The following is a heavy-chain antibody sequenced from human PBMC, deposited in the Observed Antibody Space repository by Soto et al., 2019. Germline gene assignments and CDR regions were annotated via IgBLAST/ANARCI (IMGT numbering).Heavy chain of an antibody. CDR1: GYSFTSYA. J-gene: IGHJ6*02. D-gene: IGHD2-2*01. CDR2: INAGNGNT. CDR3: ARGVENIVVVLDVFGYYGMDV. V-gene: IGHV1-3*01. Sequence: KVSCKASGYSFTSYAIYWVRQAPGQRLEWMGWINAGNGNTKYSQKLQGRVTFTGDTSASTAHMELSSLRSEDTAVYFCARGVENIVVVLDVFGYYGMDVWGQGTTVTVSS.